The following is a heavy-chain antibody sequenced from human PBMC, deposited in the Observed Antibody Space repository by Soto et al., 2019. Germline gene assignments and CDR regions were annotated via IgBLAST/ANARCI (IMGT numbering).Heavy chain of an antibody. V-gene: IGHV3-23*01. J-gene: IGHJ4*02. CDR2: ISGSGGSR. D-gene: IGHD2-15*01. CDR3: AKSKESLQGYCTGGSCYTSYYFTY. CDR1: GFTFSSYA. Sequence: GGSLRLSCAASGFTFSSYAMSWVRQAPGKGLEWVSAISGSGGSRYYADSVKGRFTISRDNSKNTLYLQMNSLRAEDTAVYYCAKSKESLQGYCTGGSCYTSYYFTYSGQGTLHTV.